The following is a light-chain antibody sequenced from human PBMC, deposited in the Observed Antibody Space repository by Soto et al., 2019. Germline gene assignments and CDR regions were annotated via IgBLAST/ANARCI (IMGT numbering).Light chain of an antibody. V-gene: IGLV6-57*04. J-gene: IGLJ2*01. CDR3: QSYDSSSVV. Sequence: FMLTQPHSGSESPGKTVTISCTSSSGSIASNYVQWYQQRPGSAPTTVIYEDNQRPSGVPDRFSGSIDSSSNSASLTISGLKTEDEADYYCQSYDSSSVVFGGGTQLTV. CDR1: SGSIASNY. CDR2: EDN.